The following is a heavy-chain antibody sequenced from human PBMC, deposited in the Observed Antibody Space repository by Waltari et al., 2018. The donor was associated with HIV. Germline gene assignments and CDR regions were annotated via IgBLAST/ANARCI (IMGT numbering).Heavy chain of an antibody. CDR1: GFTLAHFS. D-gene: IGHD2-2*01. Sequence: EVRVEESGGGVVHLGRSLRVVCVNSGFTLAHFSLSWFRQSPGEAPEWVGFIRSLSYGGTSDYAASTKGRVIISRDDSQSVIYLDVTSLKTEDTGVYYCVRDSLPKCAAGSCYRKWGQGT. V-gene: IGHV3-49*03. CDR3: VRDSLPKCAAGSCYRK. J-gene: IGHJ1*01. CDR2: IRSLSYGGTS.